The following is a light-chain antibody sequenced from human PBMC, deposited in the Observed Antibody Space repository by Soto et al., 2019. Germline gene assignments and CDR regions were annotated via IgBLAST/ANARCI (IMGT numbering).Light chain of an antibody. CDR1: SSDIGDYNY. CDR2: EVS. J-gene: IGLJ3*02. Sequence: QSALTQPASVSGSPGQSITISCTGISSDIGDYNYVSWYQQHPGKAPKLLIFEVSDRPSGVSNRFSGSKSGYTASLTISELQAEDEADYYCTSFTSSNTWVFGGGTKATVL. V-gene: IGLV2-14*01. CDR3: TSFTSSNTWV.